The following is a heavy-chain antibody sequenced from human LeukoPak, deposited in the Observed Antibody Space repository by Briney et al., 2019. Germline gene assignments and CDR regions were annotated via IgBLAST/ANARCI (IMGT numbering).Heavy chain of an antibody. CDR1: GFYVSSHY. V-gene: IGHV3-53*01. J-gene: IGHJ4*02. CDR3: ARVITNWPLDC. Sequence: PGGSLRLSCVASGFYVSSHYMTWVRQAPGKGLEWVSVIYIGGDTDYADSVKGRFTLSRDNSKKALYLQMNSLRVDDTAVYYCARVITNWPLDCWGQGTLVTVSS. D-gene: IGHD1-1*01. CDR2: IYIGGDT.